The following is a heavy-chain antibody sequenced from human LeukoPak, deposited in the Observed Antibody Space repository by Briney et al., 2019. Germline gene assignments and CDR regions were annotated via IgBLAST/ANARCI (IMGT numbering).Heavy chain of an antibody. V-gene: IGHV3-30-3*01. CDR1: GFTFSSYA. J-gene: IGHJ5*02. Sequence: GSLRLSCAASGFTFSSYAMHWVRQAPGKGLEWVAVISYDGSNKYYADSVKGRFTISRDNSKNTLYLQMNSLRAEDTAVYYCAARILWSFAWGQGTLVTVSS. CDR3: AARILWSFA. CDR2: ISYDGSNK. D-gene: IGHD2-21*01.